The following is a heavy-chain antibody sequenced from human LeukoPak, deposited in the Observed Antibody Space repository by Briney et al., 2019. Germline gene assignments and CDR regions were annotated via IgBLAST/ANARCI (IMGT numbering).Heavy chain of an antibody. J-gene: IGHJ6*02. CDR3: GRTGDYYYYGMDV. CDR2: IYYSGST. Sequence: LRLSCAASGFTFSSYSMNWVRQPPGKGLEWIGYIYYSGSTYYNPSLKSRVTISVDTSKNQFSLKLSSVTAADTAVYYCGRTGDYYYYGMDVWGQGTTVTVSS. CDR1: GFTFSSYS. V-gene: IGHV4-30-4*08.